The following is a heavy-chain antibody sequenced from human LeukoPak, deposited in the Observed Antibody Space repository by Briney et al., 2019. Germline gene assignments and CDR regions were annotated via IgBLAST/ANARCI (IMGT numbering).Heavy chain of an antibody. V-gene: IGHV1-69*01. J-gene: IGHJ4*02. CDR2: IIPIFGTA. Sequence: VKVSCKASGGTFSSYAISWVRQAPGQGLEWMGGIIPIFGTANYAQKFQGRVTITADESTSTADMELSSLRSEDTAVYYCARYHTWGVALFDYWGQGTLVTVSS. CDR3: ARYHTWGVALFDY. D-gene: IGHD3-10*01. CDR1: GGTFSSYA.